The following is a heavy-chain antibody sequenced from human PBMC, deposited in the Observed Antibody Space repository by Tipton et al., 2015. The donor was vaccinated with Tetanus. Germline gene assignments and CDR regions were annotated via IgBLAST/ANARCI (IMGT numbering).Heavy chain of an antibody. CDR1: GASVSRSSHY. D-gene: IGHD1-14*01. CDR2: VYYSGST. Sequence: TLSLTCTVSGASVSRSSHYWTWIRQPPGKELEWVGYVYYSGSTNYNPSLKSRVTISVDTSKNQFSLKLSSVTAADTAVYYCARGTGDYWGQGTLVTVSS. J-gene: IGHJ4*02. V-gene: IGHV4-61*01. CDR3: ARGTGDY.